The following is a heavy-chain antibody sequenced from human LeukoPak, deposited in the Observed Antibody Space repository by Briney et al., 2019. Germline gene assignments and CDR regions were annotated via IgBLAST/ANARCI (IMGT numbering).Heavy chain of an antibody. CDR2: ISGSGGST. J-gene: IGHJ6*03. V-gene: IGHV3-23*01. D-gene: IGHD3-3*01. CDR3: AKAERGNFWSGYYRQYYMDV. Sequence: GGSLRLSCAASGFTFSSYAMSWVRQAPGKGLEWDSAISGSGGSTYYADSVKGRLTISRDNSKNTLYLQMNSLRAEDTAVYYCAKAERGNFWSGYYRQYYMDVWGKGTTVTVSS. CDR1: GFTFSSYA.